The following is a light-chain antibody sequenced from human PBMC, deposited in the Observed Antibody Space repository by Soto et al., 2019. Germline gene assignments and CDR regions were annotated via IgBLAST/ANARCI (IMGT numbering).Light chain of an antibody. CDR1: QSINNY. Sequence: DIQMTQSPASLSVSVGDRVTITCRASQSINNYLNWYQQKPGQAPKLLMRSASTLQRGVPSWFSGSGSRTEFTLTITNLQPDDFATYYCQQSLSMPLTFGHGTRLDIK. J-gene: IGKJ5*01. V-gene: IGKV1-39*01. CDR2: SAS. CDR3: QQSLSMPLT.